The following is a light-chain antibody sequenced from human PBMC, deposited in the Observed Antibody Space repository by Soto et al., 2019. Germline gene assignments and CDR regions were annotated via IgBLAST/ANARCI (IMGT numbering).Light chain of an antibody. CDR2: DVT. V-gene: IGLV2-14*01. CDR3: SSYTSSSTVE. CDR1: SSDVGAYDY. Sequence: QSALTQPASVSGSPGQSITISCTGTSSDVGAYDYVCWYQQYPGKAPKLIIYDVTNRPSGISNRFSGSKSGNTASLSISGLQAEDEADYYCSSYTSSSTVEFGGGTKLTVL. J-gene: IGLJ2*01.